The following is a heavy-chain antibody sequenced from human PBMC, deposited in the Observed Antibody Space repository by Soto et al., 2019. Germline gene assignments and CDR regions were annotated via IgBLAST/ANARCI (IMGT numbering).Heavy chain of an antibody. Sequence: ASVKVSCKVSGYTLTELSMHWVRQAPGKGLEWMGGFDPEDGETIYAQKFQGRVTMTEDTSTDTAYMELSSLRSEDTAVYYCSTGERGWLQLQAYFDYWGQGTLVTVSS. J-gene: IGHJ4*02. CDR1: GYTLTELS. CDR3: STGERGWLQLQAYFDY. CDR2: FDPEDGET. V-gene: IGHV1-24*01. D-gene: IGHD5-12*01.